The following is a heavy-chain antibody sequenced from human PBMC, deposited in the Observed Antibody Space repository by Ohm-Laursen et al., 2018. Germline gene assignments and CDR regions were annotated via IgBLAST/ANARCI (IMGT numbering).Heavy chain of an antibody. V-gene: IGHV3-21*06. D-gene: IGHD1-26*01. CDR1: GFSFSSYS. CDR3: VRGATILDY. CDR2: ISSSSSYT. Sequence: SLRLSCTATGFSFSSYSMNWVRQAPGKGLEWVSSISSSSSYTYYADSVKGRFTISRDNAKNSLYLQMNSLRAEDTAVYFCVRGATILDYWGQGTLVTASS. J-gene: IGHJ4*02.